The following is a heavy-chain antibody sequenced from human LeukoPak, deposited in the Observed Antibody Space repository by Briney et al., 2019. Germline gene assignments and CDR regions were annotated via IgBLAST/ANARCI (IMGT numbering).Heavy chain of an antibody. D-gene: IGHD6-13*01. V-gene: IGHV1-69*05. CDR3: ARDQDGYSSSWWPY. CDR1: GGTFSSYA. J-gene: IGHJ4*02. CDR2: IIPIFGTA. Sequence: SVKVSCKASGGTFSSYAISWVRQAPGQGLEWMGGIIPIFGTANYAQKFQGRVTMTRDTSTSTVYMELSSLRSEDTAVYYCARDQDGYSSSWWPYWGQGTLVTVSS.